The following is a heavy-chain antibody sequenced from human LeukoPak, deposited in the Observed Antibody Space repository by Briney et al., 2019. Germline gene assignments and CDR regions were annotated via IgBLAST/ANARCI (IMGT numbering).Heavy chain of an antibody. V-gene: IGHV3-30*18. J-gene: IGHJ4*02. Sequence: GGSLRLSCAASGIYGMHCVRQAPGKGLEWVAVISYDGSNKYYADSVKVRFTISRDNSKNTLYLQMNSLRAEDTAVYYCAKDIRFLEWLFDYWGQGTLVTVSS. CDR1: GIYG. CDR2: ISYDGSNK. CDR3: AKDIRFLEWLFDY. D-gene: IGHD3-3*01.